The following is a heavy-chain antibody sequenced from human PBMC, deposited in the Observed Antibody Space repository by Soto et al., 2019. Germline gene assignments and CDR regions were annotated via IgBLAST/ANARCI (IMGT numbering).Heavy chain of an antibody. CDR2: VNPRSGDT. CDR3: ARQLAYCGGDCFTEPIEY. J-gene: IGHJ4*02. CDR1: GYTFINYY. Sequence: AQLVQSGAEVKKPGASVKVSCKTSGYTFINYYIHWVRQAPGQGLEWMGWVNPRSGDTNYAQKFQGRVTMTRDTSISTAYMELSSLRSDDTAVFYCARQLAYCGGDCFTEPIEYWGQGTLVTVSS. V-gene: IGHV1-2*02. D-gene: IGHD2-21*02.